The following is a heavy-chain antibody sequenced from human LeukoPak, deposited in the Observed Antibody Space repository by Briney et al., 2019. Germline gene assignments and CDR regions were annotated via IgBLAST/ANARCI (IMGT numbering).Heavy chain of an antibody. J-gene: IGHJ4*02. D-gene: IGHD3-10*01. CDR1: GFIFSNYS. CDR2: ISSSSSTI. Sequence: GGSLRLSCAASGFIFSNYSMNWVRQAPGKGLEWVSYISSSSSTIYYADSVKGRFTISRDNAKKLLYLQMNSLRAEDTAVYYCARDSGDAAFRINFDYWGQGTLVTVSS. CDR3: ARDSGDAAFRINFDY. V-gene: IGHV3-48*01.